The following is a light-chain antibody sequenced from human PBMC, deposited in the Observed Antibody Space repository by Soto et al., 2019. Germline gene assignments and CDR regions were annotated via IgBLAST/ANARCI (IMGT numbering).Light chain of an antibody. J-gene: IGKJ4*01. V-gene: IGKV3-15*01. CDR3: QQYYNWPLP. CDR1: QSFSSN. CDR2: GTS. Sequence: ELVITQSPATLSVSPGERATLSCRARQSFSSNVAWYQQKPGQAPSLLIYGTSTRVTGIPARFSGSGYGTEFTLTIRSLQSEDFAVYYCQQYYNWPLPFGGGTKVDIK.